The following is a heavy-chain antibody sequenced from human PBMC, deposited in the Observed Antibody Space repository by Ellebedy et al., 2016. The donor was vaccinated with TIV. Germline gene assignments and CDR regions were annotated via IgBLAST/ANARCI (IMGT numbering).Heavy chain of an antibody. CDR1: GFTFSSYA. V-gene: IGHV3-15*07. CDR2: IKSKTDGGTT. CDR3: TLTQYYFDY. D-gene: IGHD3-9*01. J-gene: IGHJ4*02. Sequence: GESLKISCAASGFTFSSYAMHWVRQAPGKGLEWVGRIKSKTDGGTTDYAAPVKGRFTISRDDSKNTLYLQMNSLKTEDTAVYYCTLTQYYFDYWGQGTLVTVSS.